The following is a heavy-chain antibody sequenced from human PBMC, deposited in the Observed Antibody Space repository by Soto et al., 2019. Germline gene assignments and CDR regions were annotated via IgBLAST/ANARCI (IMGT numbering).Heavy chain of an antibody. J-gene: IGHJ6*02. D-gene: IGHD3-16*01. Sequence: PAETLSLTCTVSGGSISSGDDYWSWIRQPPGKGLEWIGYIYYSGSTYYNPSLKSRVAISVDTSKNQFSLKLSSVIAADTAVYYCARSPNVGGVISGMDVWGQGTTVTVSS. CDR1: GGSISSGDDY. V-gene: IGHV4-30-4*01. CDR3: ARSPNVGGVISGMDV. CDR2: IYYSGST.